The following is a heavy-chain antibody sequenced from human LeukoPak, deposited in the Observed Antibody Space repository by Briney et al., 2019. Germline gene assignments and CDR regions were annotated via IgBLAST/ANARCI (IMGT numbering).Heavy chain of an antibody. V-gene: IGHV3-23*01. J-gene: IGHJ4*02. CDR1: GFTFTNYA. D-gene: IGHD1-26*01. CDR2: ISASGVMT. CDR3: AKDRSIGTYYTFDH. Sequence: PGGSLRLSCAASGFTFTNYAMTWVRQAPGKGLELVSSISASGVMTYYADSVKGRFTVSRDTSKNSLYLQMSSLTAADTAVYYCAKDRSIGTYYTFDHWGQGTLVTVSS.